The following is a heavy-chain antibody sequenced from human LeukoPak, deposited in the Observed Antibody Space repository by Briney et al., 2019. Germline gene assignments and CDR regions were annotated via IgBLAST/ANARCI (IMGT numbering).Heavy chain of an antibody. CDR2: ISSSSSYI. Sequence: GGSLRLSCAASGFTFSSYWMHWVRQAPGKGLEWVSSISSSSSYIYYADSVKGRFTISRDNAKNSLYLQMNSLRAEDTAVYYCARVMAAAGTFSPYYYYYGMDVWGQGTTVTVSS. J-gene: IGHJ6*02. V-gene: IGHV3-21*01. D-gene: IGHD6-13*01. CDR3: ARVMAAAGTFSPYYYYYGMDV. CDR1: GFTFSSYW.